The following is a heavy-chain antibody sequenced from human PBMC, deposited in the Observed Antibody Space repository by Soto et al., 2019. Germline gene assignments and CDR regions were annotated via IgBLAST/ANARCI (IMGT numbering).Heavy chain of an antibody. V-gene: IGHV5-51*01. CDR2: IYPGDSDT. J-gene: IGHJ5*02. CDR1: GYSFTSYW. CDR3: ARQLAAVFNWFDP. D-gene: IGHD3-3*02. Sequence: GESLKISCKGSGYSFTSYWIGWVRQMPGKGLEWMGIIYPGDSDTRYSPSFQGQVTISADKSISTAYLQRSSLKASDTAMYYCARQLAAVFNWFDPWGQGTLVTVSS.